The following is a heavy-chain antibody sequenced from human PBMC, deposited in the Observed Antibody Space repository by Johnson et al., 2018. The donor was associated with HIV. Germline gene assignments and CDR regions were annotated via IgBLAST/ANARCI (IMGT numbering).Heavy chain of an antibody. D-gene: IGHD6-6*01. CDR1: GFTFSNAW. Sequence: QVQLVESGGGLVKPGGSLRLSCAASGFTFSNAWMSWVRQAPGKGLEWVAIISYDGNNKYYADSVKGRFTISRDNSKNTLYLQMNSLRAEDTAVYYCARGEEEQLGDAFDIWGQGTMVTVSS. J-gene: IGHJ3*02. V-gene: IGHV3-30-3*01. CDR3: ARGEEEQLGDAFDI. CDR2: ISYDGNNK.